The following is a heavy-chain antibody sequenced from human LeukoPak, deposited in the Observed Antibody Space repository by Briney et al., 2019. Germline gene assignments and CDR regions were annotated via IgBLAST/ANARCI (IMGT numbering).Heavy chain of an antibody. J-gene: IGHJ4*02. V-gene: IGHV1-24*01. D-gene: IGHD2-8*01. CDR1: GYTLTELS. CDR2: FDPEDGET. CDR3: ATLGLFTKAYDY. Sequence: ASVKVSCKVSGYTLTELSMHWVRQAPGKGLEWMGGFDPEDGETIYAQKFQGRVTMTEDTSTDTAYMELSSLRSEDTAVYYCATLGLFTKAYDYWGQGTLVTVSS.